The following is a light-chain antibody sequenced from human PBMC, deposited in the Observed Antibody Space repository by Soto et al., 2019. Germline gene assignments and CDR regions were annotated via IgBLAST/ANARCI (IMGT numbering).Light chain of an antibody. CDR1: QSVRSS. V-gene: IGKV3-15*01. CDR2: GAS. CDR3: QQYNTWPRP. J-gene: IGKJ1*01. Sequence: EIVMTQSPDTLSVSPGERATLSCRASQSVRSSLAWYQQKPGQAPRLLIYGASTRATGIPARFSGSGSGTEFTLTLSSLQSEDFAVYYCQQYNTWPRPFGQGTTVDIK.